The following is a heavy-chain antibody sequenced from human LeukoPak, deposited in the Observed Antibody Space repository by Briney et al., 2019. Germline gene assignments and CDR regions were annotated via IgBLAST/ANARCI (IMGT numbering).Heavy chain of an antibody. CDR3: ARSQFDY. Sequence: GESLRLSCATSGFAFSSYWMLWVSQAPGKGLVWVSRISGDGSITTYADSVKGRFTISRDNTKNILYLQMNSLRDEDTATYYCARSQFDYWGQGILVTVSS. CDR2: ISGDGSIT. CDR1: GFAFSSYW. V-gene: IGHV3-74*01. J-gene: IGHJ4*02.